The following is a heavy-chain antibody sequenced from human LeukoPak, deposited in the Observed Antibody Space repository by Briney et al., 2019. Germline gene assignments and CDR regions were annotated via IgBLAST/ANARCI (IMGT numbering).Heavy chain of an antibody. CDR1: GFAFSSYG. Sequence: PGGSLRLSCAASGFAFSSYGMHWVRQAPGKGLEWVAVIWYDGSNKYYADSVKGRFTISRDNFKNTLYLQMNSLRAEDTAVYYCARSGGILTGYYTDYYFDYWGQGTLVTVSS. D-gene: IGHD3-9*01. CDR2: IWYDGSNK. V-gene: IGHV3-33*01. J-gene: IGHJ4*02. CDR3: ARSGGILTGYYTDYYFDY.